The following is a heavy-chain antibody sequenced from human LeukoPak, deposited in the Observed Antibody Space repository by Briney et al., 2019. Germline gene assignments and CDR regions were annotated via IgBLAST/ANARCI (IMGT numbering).Heavy chain of an antibody. V-gene: IGHV4-59*01. CDR2: IYYSGST. Sequence: PSETLSLTCTVSGGSISSYYWSWIRQPPGKGLEWIGYIYYSGSTNYNPSLKSRVTISVDTSKNQFSLKLSSVTAADTAVYYCARDSKYSYGSGSYYGWFDPWGQGTLVTVSS. D-gene: IGHD3-10*01. J-gene: IGHJ5*02. CDR1: GGSISSYY. CDR3: ARDSKYSYGSGSYYGWFDP.